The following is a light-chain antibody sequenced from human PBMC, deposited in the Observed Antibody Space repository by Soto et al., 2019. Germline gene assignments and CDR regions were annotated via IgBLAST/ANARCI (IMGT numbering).Light chain of an antibody. CDR3: TSYTRSSTLVV. Sequence: QSALTQPASVSGSPGQSITISCTGTSSDVGGYNYVSWYQQHPGKDPKLMIYDVSNRPSGVSNRFYGSKSGNTASLTISGLQAEDEADYYCTSYTRSSTLVVFGGGTKLTVL. CDR2: DVS. CDR1: SSDVGGYNY. J-gene: IGLJ2*01. V-gene: IGLV2-14*01.